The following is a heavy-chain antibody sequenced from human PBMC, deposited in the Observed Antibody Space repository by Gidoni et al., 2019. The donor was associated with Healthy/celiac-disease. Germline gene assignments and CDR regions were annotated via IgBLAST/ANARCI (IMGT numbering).Heavy chain of an antibody. D-gene: IGHD2-15*01. CDR2: INAGNGNT. J-gene: IGHJ6*02. CDR3: ARDGCSGGSCYSPDRDYYYGMDV. CDR1: GYTFTSYA. Sequence: QVQLVQSGAEVKKPGASVKVSCKASGYTFTSYAMHWVRQAPGQRLEWMGWINAGNGNTKYSQKFQGRVTITRDTSASTAYMELSSLRSEDTAVYYCARDGCSGGSCYSPDRDYYYGMDVWGQGTTVTVSS. V-gene: IGHV1-3*01.